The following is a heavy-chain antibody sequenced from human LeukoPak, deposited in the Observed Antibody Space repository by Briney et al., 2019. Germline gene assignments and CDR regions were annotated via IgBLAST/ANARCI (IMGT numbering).Heavy chain of an antibody. Sequence: GSLRLSCAASGFTVSSNYMSWVRQAPGKGLEWVSVIYSGGSTYDADSVKGRFIISRDNSKNTLFLQMNSLRAEDTAMYYCASVSSGWYRSFDYWGQGTLVTVSS. CDR3: ASVSSGWYRSFDY. V-gene: IGHV3-66*01. CDR1: GFTVSSNY. CDR2: IYSGGST. D-gene: IGHD6-19*01. J-gene: IGHJ4*02.